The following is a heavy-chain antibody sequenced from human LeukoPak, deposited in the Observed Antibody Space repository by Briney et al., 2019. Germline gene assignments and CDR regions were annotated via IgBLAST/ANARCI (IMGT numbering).Heavy chain of an antibody. V-gene: IGHV3-43*01. J-gene: IGHJ4*02. D-gene: IGHD6-13*01. Sequence: GGSLRLSCAASGFTFDDYSMHWVRQAPGKGLEWVSLITWDGDSTYYADSVRGRFTISRDNSEKSLYLQMNSLRTEDTALYYCVKASSSWSELEYWGQGTLVTVSS. CDR1: GFTFDDYS. CDR2: ITWDGDST. CDR3: VKASSSWSELEY.